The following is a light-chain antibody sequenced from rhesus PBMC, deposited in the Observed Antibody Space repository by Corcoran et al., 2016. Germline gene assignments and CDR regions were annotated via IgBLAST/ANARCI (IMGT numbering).Light chain of an antibody. CDR3: LQGYSTPYS. Sequence: DIQMTQSPSSLSASVGDRVTITCRASQGISDYLSWYQQKPGKAPKRLIYAASSLESWVPSRFSGSGSGTEFTLTISSLQPEDFAAYYWLQGYSTPYSFGQGTKVEIK. CDR1: QGISDY. CDR2: AAS. J-gene: IGKJ2*01. V-gene: IGKV1-36*02.